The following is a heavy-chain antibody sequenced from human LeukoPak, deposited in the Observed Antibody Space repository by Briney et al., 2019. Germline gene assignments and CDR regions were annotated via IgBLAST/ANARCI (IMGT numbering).Heavy chain of an antibody. CDR3: AGGYSYGRFDY. J-gene: IGHJ4*02. CDR1: GYTFTSYG. V-gene: IGHV1-18*04. Sequence: ASVKVFCKASGYTFTSYGISWERQAPGQGLEWMGWISAYNGNTNYAQKLQGRVTMTTDTSTSTAYMELRSLRSDDTAVYYCAGGYSYGRFDYWGQGTLVTVSS. CDR2: ISAYNGNT. D-gene: IGHD5-18*01.